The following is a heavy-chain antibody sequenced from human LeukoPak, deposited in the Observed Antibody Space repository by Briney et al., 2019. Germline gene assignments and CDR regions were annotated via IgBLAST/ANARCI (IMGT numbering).Heavy chain of an antibody. CDR2: IYYSGST. J-gene: IGHJ4*02. V-gene: IGHV4-39*07. D-gene: IGHD3-22*01. Sequence: SETLSLTCTVSGGSLSSSSYYWGWIRQPPGKGLEWIGSIYYSGSTYYNPSLKSRVAISVDTSKNQFSLKLNSVTAADTAVYYCAREGTRGDYYDSSGYYYDYWGQGTLVTVSS. CDR3: AREGTRGDYYDSSGYYYDY. CDR1: GGSLSSSSYY.